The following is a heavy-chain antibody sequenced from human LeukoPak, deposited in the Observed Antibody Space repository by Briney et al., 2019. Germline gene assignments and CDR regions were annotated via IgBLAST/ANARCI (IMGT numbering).Heavy chain of an antibody. CDR1: GGSFSGYY. CDR3: ARGTTKIFGVVIYYYYYMDV. D-gene: IGHD3-3*01. J-gene: IGHJ6*03. CDR2: INHSGST. V-gene: IGHV4-34*01. Sequence: PSETLSLTCAVYGGSFSGYYWSWIRQPPGKGLEWIGEINHSGSTNYNPSLKSRVTISVDTSKNQFSLKLSSVTAADTAVYYCARGTTKIFGVVIYYYYYMDVWGKGTTVTVSS.